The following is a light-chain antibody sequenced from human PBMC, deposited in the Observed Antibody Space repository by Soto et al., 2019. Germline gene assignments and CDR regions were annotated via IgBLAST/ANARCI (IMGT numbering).Light chain of an antibody. J-gene: IGKJ1*01. V-gene: IGKV1-39*01. CDR1: QSIGKY. CDR2: AAS. CDR3: QHSYSSLPWT. Sequence: DIQMTQSPSSLSASVGDRVTITCRASQSIGKYLNWYQQKPGKAPRLLINAASSLQSGVPSRFSGSGSGSGFTLTISNMQPEDFATYYCQHSYSSLPWTFGPGTTVDIK.